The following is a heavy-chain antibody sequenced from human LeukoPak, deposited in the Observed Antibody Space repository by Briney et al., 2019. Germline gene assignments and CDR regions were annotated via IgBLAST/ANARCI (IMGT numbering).Heavy chain of an antibody. CDR2: IYHSGST. Sequence: GTLSLTCAVSGGSISSSNWWSWVRQPPGKGLEWIGEIYHSGSTNYNPSLKSRVTISVDKSKNQFSLKLSSVTAADTAVYYCARGHRYSSGPAYDYWGQGTLVTVSS. CDR3: ARGHRYSSGPAYDY. D-gene: IGHD6-19*01. CDR1: GGSISSSNW. J-gene: IGHJ4*02. V-gene: IGHV4-4*02.